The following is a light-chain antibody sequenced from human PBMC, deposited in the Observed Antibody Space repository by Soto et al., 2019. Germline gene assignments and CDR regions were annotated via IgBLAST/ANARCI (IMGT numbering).Light chain of an antibody. Sequence: EIVLTQSPGTLSLSPGERATLSCRASQSVTSRYLAWYQQKPGQAPRLLIFGASIRDTGIPDRFSGSGSGTDFTLTISSLEPEDFAVYYCQQRSNRWTFGQGTKVDIK. J-gene: IGKJ1*01. V-gene: IGKV3D-20*02. CDR2: GAS. CDR3: QQRSNRWT. CDR1: QSVTSRY.